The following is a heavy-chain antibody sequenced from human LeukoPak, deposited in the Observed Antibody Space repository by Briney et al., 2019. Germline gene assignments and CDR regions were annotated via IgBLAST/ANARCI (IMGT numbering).Heavy chain of an antibody. V-gene: IGHV3-23*01. CDR3: AKGRGVADY. D-gene: IGHD3-10*01. J-gene: IGHJ4*02. CDR2: ISGSGGST. CDR1: GFTFSNYG. Sequence: GGTLRLSCAASGFTFSNYGMSWVRQSPGKGLEWVSGISGSGGSTYYADSVKGRFTISRDNSKNTLYLQMNSLRAEDTAVYYCAKGRGVADYWGQGTLVTVSS.